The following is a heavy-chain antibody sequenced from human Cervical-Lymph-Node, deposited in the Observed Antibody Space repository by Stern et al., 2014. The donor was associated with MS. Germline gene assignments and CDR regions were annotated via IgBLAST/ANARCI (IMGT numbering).Heavy chain of an antibody. CDR1: GGSISSYY. Sequence: VQLQESGPGLVKPWETLSLTCTVSGGSISSYYWSWMRQPPGKGLEWIGYIYSSGSTNYKPHHMSRITTLADTAKNQLYPMPSTVTAADTAVYYCARGATQAFDPWGQGTLVTVSS. J-gene: IGHJ5*02. CDR3: ARGATQAFDP. V-gene: IGHV4-59*01. CDR2: IYSSGST.